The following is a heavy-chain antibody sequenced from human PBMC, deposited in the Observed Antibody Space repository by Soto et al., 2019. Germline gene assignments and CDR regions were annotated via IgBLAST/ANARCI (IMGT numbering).Heavy chain of an antibody. D-gene: IGHD3-10*01. Sequence: SVKVSCKASGGTFSSYAISWVRQAPGQGLEWMGGIIPIFGTANYAQKFQGRVTITADESTSTAYMELSSLRSEDTAVYYCAREGDITMVRGVIKNDAFDIWGQGTMVTVSS. J-gene: IGHJ3*02. CDR1: GGTFSSYA. V-gene: IGHV1-69*13. CDR2: IIPIFGTA. CDR3: AREGDITMVRGVIKNDAFDI.